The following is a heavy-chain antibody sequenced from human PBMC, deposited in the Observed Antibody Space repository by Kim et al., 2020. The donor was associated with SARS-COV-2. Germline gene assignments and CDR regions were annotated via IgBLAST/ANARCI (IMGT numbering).Heavy chain of an antibody. J-gene: IGHJ4*02. Sequence: GGSLRLSCSASGFTFSTYGVNWVRQAPGKGLEWVSYISRSSTTMYYGDSVRGRFTISRDNAKNLVYLQMDRLRAEDTAVYFCAREDDILTGSIDYWGQG. CDR1: GFTFSTYG. CDR2: ISRSSTTM. V-gene: IGHV3-48*04. CDR3: AREDDILTGSIDY. D-gene: IGHD3-9*01.